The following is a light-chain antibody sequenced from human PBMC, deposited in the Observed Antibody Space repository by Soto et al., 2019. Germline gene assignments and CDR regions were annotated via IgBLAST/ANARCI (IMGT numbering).Light chain of an antibody. J-gene: IGLJ1*01. Sequence: QSVLTQPPSVSGAPGQRVTISCTGTNSNIGSDYGVHWYQQFPGTAPKLLIYSNNQRPSGVPDRFSGSKSGTSASLAISGLQSEDEADYYCAAWDDSLSGYVFGTGTKLTVL. V-gene: IGLV1-40*01. CDR1: NSNIGSDYG. CDR3: AAWDDSLSGYV. CDR2: SNN.